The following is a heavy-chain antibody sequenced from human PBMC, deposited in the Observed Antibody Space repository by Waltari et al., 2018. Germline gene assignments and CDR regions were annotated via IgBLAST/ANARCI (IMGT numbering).Heavy chain of an antibody. Sequence: QLQLQESGPGLVKPSGTLSLTCDVSGDSMSRTYCWSWVRQSPQRGLEWVGQGSGDGKSNYNPSFASRVTISLDTSKNQFSLNLNFATAADTAMYYCARDRGRGLYLDTWGPGTPVTVSP. CDR3: ARDRGRGLYLDT. CDR1: GDSMSRTYC. CDR2: GSGDGKS. D-gene: IGHD1-26*01. V-gene: IGHV4-4*02. J-gene: IGHJ4*02.